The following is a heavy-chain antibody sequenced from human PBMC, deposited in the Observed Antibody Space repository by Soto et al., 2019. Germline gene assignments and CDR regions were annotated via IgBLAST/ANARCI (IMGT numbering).Heavy chain of an antibody. J-gene: IGHJ6*02. V-gene: IGHV1-69*01. CDR1: GGTFSSYA. CDR2: IIPIFGTA. CDR3: ARDGYSGYDYGPSFFGRGDYYYGMDV. D-gene: IGHD5-12*01. Sequence: QVPLVQSGAEVKKPGSSVKVSCKASGGTFSSYAISWVRQAPGQGFEWMGGIIPIFGTANYAQKFQGRVTITADESTSTAYMELSSLRSEDTAVYYCARDGYSGYDYGPSFFGRGDYYYGMDVWGQGTTVTVSS.